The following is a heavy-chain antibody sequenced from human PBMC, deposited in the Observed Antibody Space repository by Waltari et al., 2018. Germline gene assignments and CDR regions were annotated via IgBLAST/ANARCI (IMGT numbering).Heavy chain of an antibody. V-gene: IGHV1-69*12. CDR1: GGTFSSYA. J-gene: IGHJ6*03. Sequence: QVQLVQSGAEVKKPGSSVKVSCKASGGTFSSYAISWVRQAPGQGLEWMGGIIPIFGTANYAQKFQGRVTITADESTSTAYMELSSLRSEDTAVYYCASYFGITMFGVVPEDYYYMDVWGKGTTVTVSS. CDR3: ASYFGITMFGVVPEDYYYMDV. CDR2: IIPIFGTA. D-gene: IGHD3-3*01.